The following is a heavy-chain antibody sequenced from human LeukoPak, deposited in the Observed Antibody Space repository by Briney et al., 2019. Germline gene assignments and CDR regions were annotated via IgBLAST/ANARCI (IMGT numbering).Heavy chain of an antibody. Sequence: GGSLILSCAASGFTFSNYGMHWVRQAPGKGLEWVAFIRYDGSNKYYADSVKGRFTISRDNSQNTLYLQMNSLRVEDTAVYYCAKDMGYGNWFDPWGQGTLVTVSS. CDR3: AKDMGYGNWFDP. CDR1: GFTFSNYG. J-gene: IGHJ5*02. V-gene: IGHV3-30*02. CDR2: IRYDGSNK. D-gene: IGHD1-1*01.